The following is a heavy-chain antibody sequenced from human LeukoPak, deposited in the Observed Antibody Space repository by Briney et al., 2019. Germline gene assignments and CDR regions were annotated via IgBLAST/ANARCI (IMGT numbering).Heavy chain of an antibody. J-gene: IGHJ5*02. CDR1: GYTFTSYG. Sequence: ASVKVSCKASGYTFTSYGISWVRQAPGQGREWMGWISAYNGNTNYAQKLQGRVTMTTDTSTSTAYMELRSLRSDDTAVYYCAGTTVTNWFDPWGQGTLVTVSS. CDR3: AGTTVTNWFDP. D-gene: IGHD4-17*01. V-gene: IGHV1-18*01. CDR2: ISAYNGNT.